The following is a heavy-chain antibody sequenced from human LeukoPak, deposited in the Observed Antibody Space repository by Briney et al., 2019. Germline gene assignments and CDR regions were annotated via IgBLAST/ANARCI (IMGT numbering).Heavy chain of an antibody. J-gene: IGHJ6*03. V-gene: IGHV3-23*01. D-gene: IGHD6-19*01. CDR3: AKGWSPAGAYYYMDV. CDR2: ISGSGGST. CDR1: GFTFSSYA. Sequence: PGGSLRLSCAASGFTFSSYAVSWVRQAPGKGLEWVSAISGSGGSTYYADSVKGRFTISRDNSKNTLYLQMNSLRAEDTAVYYCAKGWSPAGAYYYMDVWGKGTTVTVSS.